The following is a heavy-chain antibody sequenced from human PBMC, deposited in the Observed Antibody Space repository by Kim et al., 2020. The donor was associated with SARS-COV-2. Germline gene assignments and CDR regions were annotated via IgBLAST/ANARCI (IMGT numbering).Heavy chain of an antibody. Sequence: GGSLRLSCAASGFTFSNAWMSWVRQAPGKGLEWVGRIKSKTDGGTTDYAAPVKGRFTISRDDSKNTLYLQMNSLKTEDTAVYYCTTVEEQQLTWALDYWGQGTLVTVSS. CDR3: TTVEEQQLTWALDY. CDR2: IKSKTDGGTT. D-gene: IGHD6-13*01. J-gene: IGHJ4*02. V-gene: IGHV3-15*01. CDR1: GFTFSNAW.